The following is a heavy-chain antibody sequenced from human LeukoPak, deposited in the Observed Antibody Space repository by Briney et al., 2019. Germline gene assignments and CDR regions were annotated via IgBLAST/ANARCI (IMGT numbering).Heavy chain of an antibody. CDR1: GFTFSGYS. Sequence: GGSLRLSCTASGFTFSGYSMSWVRQAPGKGLEWVSSIGSTSDYRYYADSVKGRFTISRDNAKNTLYLQMNSLRAEDAAVYFCTRDSYISNVYYGMDVWGQGATVTVSS. J-gene: IGHJ6*02. CDR3: TRDSYISNVYYGMDV. V-gene: IGHV3-21*01. D-gene: IGHD1-26*01. CDR2: IGSTSDYR.